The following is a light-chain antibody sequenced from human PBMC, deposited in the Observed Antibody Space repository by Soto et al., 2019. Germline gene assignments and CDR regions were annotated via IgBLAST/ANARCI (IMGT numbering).Light chain of an antibody. V-gene: IGLV2-14*01. CDR1: SNDVGGYNS. CDR2: EVF. J-gene: IGLJ7*01. Sequence: QSVLTQPASVSGSPGQSITISCTGTSNDVGGYNSVSWYQQHPGKAPKLMIYEVFNRPSGVSDRFSGSKSGNTATLTISGLQPEDEADYFCSSYTGDNTLFGGGTQLTVL. CDR3: SSYTGDNTL.